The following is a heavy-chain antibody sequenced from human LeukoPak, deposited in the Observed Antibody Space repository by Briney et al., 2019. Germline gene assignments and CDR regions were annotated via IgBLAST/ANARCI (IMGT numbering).Heavy chain of an antibody. V-gene: IGHV4-39*01. CDR1: GGAIGSSSYY. D-gene: IGHD6-13*01. CDR2: IYYSGIT. Sequence: SETLSLTCTVSGGAIGSSSYYWDCIRQPPGQGLEWIGSIYYSGITYYNASLKSRVTMSIDTAKNHFSLKLSSVTAADTAVYFCARHLGSSSSWYSSWFDPWGQGTLVTVSS. CDR3: ARHLGSSSSWYSSWFDP. J-gene: IGHJ5*02.